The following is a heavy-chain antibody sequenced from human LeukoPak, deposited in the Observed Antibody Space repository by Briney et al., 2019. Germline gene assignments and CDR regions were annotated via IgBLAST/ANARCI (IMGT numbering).Heavy chain of an antibody. J-gene: IGHJ4*02. CDR2: INPNSGGT. CDR3: TRGVGTSLFAD. D-gene: IGHD2-2*01. V-gene: IGHV1-2*02. CDR1: GYTFTHNY. Sequence: ASVKVSCKASGYTFTHNYIHWVRQAPGQGLEWMGWINPNSGGTNSAQRSQGRVTMTRDTSISTAYMDLSSLRSDATAVYYCTRGVGTSLFADWGQGTLVTVSS.